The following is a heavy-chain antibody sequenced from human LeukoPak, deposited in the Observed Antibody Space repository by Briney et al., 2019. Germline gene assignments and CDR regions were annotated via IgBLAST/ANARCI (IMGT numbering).Heavy chain of an antibody. CDR3: ARVVSRYYYGSGSYYDY. CDR2: IYYSGST. J-gene: IGHJ4*02. CDR1: GGSISSSSYY. Sequence: KPSETLSLTCTVSGGSISSSSYYWGWIRQPPGKGLEWIGSIYYSGSTYYNPSLKSRVTISVDTSKNQFSLKLSSVTAADTAVYYCARVVSRYYYGSGSYYDYWGQGTLVTISS. V-gene: IGHV4-39*07. D-gene: IGHD3-10*01.